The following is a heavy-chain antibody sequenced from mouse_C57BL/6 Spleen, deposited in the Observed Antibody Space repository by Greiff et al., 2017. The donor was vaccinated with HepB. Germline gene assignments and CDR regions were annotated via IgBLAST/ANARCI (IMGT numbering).Heavy chain of an antibody. V-gene: IGHV1-82*01. CDR2: IYPGDGDT. Sequence: VQLQQSGPELVKPGASVKISCKASGYAFSSSWMNWVKQRPGKGLEWIGRIYPGDGDTNYNGKFKGKATLTADKSSSTAYMQLSSLTSEDSAVYFCATDYDDWYFDVWGTGTTVTVSS. J-gene: IGHJ1*03. CDR1: GYAFSSSW. CDR3: ATDYDDWYFDV. D-gene: IGHD2-4*01.